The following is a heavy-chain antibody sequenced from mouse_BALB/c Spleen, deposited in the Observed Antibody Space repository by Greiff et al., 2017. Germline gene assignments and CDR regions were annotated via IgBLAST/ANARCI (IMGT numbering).Heavy chain of an antibody. CDR2: IWGDGST. D-gene: IGHD1-1*01. V-gene: IGHV2-6-7*01. CDR1: GFSLTGYG. J-gene: IGHJ4*01. CDR3: ARDVYGSSYDYAMDY. Sequence: VQLVESGPGLVAPSQSLSITCTVSGFSLTGYGVNWVRQPPGKGLEWLGMIWGDGSTDYNSALKSRLSISKDNSKSQVYLKRNSLQTDDTARYYCARDVYGSSYDYAMDYWGQGTSVTVSS.